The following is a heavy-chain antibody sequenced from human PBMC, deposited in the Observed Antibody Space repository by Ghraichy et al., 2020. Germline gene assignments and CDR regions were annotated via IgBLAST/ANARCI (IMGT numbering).Heavy chain of an antibody. V-gene: IGHV2-70*11. CDR2: IDWDDDK. J-gene: IGHJ5*02. CDR1: GFSLNTSGMS. Sequence: SGPTLVKPTQTLTLTCSFSGFSLNTSGMSVNWIRQPPGKALEWLARIDWDDDKYYSPSLKTRLTISKDTSKNLVVLTMTNMDPVDTGTYFCARMDGSDSYELDQWGQGTLVTVSS. CDR3: ARMDGSDSYELDQ. D-gene: IGHD3-10*01.